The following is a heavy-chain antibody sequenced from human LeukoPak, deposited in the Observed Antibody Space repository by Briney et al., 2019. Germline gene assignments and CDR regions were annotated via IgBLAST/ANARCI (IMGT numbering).Heavy chain of an antibody. V-gene: IGHV4-4*09. J-gene: IGHJ4*02. CDR2: ISTSGST. CDR3: ARQNYDYPDY. CDR1: GFSMTSYY. D-gene: IGHD3-16*01. Sequence: SETLSLTCAASGFSMTSYYWSWIRQPPGKGLEWIRYISTSGSTNYNPSLKSRVTMSVDTSKNYFSLKLNSVTAADTAFYYCARQNYDYPDYWGQGTLVTVSS.